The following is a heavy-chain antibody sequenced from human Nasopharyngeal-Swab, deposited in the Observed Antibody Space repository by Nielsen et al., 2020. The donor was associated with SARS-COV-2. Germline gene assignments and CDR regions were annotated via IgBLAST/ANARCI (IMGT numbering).Heavy chain of an antibody. Sequence: GESLKISCAASGLTFSSYGMHWVRQAPGKGLEWVAVIWYDGSNKYYADSVKGRFTISRDNSKNTLYLQMNSLRAEDTAVYYCARSVGSFYGQGAFDIWGQGTMVTVSS. D-gene: IGHD1-26*01. CDR1: GLTFSSYG. CDR3: ARSVGSFYGQGAFDI. J-gene: IGHJ3*02. CDR2: IWYDGSNK. V-gene: IGHV3-33*01.